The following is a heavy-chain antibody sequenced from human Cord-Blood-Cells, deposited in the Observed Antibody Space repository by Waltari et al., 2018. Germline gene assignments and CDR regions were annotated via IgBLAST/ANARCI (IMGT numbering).Heavy chain of an antibody. CDR2: IYTSGST. J-gene: IGHJ4*02. Sequence: QVQLQESGPGLVKPSETLSPTCTVSGGSIRSYYWSWIRRPAGKGLEWIGRIYTSGSTNYNPSLKSRVTMSVDTSKNQFSLKLSSVTAADTAVYYCARVYYSSSWYYFDYWGQGTLVTVSS. CDR3: ARVYYSSSWYYFDY. CDR1: GGSIRSYY. V-gene: IGHV4-4*07. D-gene: IGHD6-13*01.